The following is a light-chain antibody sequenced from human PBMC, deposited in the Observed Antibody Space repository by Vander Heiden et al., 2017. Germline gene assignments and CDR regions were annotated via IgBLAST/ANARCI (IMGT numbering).Light chain of an antibody. CDR1: NIGGKS. CDR2: DGC. J-gene: IGLJ1*01. V-gene: IGLV3-21*02. Sequence: SYELTQPPSVSVAPGPTARAPCGGNNIGGKSVHWYQQKPGEAPVLVVCDGCDRPSGVPERFSGSRSGHTATLTISRVEAGDEADYYCLIWDSSSDHQVFGAGTQVTVL. CDR3: LIWDSSSDHQV.